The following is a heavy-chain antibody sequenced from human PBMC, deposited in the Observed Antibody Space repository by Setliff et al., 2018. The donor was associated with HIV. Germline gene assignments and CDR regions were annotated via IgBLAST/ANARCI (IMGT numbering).Heavy chain of an antibody. CDR3: AGQDLAEVRWYYMDS. Sequence: SETLSLTCAVSGYSISSGCYWGWIRQPPGKGLEWIGSMYHTGSTYYSPSLNSRFTISVDTSKNQFSLKLRSVTAADTAVYYCAGQDLAEVRWYYMDSLGQGARVTVS. CDR2: MYHTGST. J-gene: IGHJ4*02. D-gene: IGHD2-15*01. CDR1: GYSISSGCY. V-gene: IGHV4-38-2*01.